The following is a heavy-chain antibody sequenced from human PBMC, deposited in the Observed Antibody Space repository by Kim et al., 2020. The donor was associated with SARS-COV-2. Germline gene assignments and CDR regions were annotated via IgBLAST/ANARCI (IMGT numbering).Heavy chain of an antibody. CDR2: GST. J-gene: IGHJ4*02. Sequence: GSTYSTPSVKRRVTKSVDTSRNQFYLKLSSVTAADTAVYYCATVEGPFDYWGQGTLVTVSS. CDR3: ATVEGPFDY. V-gene: IGHV4-31*02.